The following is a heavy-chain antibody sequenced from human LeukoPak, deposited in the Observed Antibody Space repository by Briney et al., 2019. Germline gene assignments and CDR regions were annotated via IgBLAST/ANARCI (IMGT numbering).Heavy chain of an antibody. D-gene: IGHD6-13*01. CDR1: GGSISSYY. V-gene: IGHV4-4*09. Sequence: SETLSLTCTVSGGSISSYYWSWIRQPPGKGLEWIGYIYTSGSTNYNPSLKSRVTISVDTSKNQFSLELSSVTAADTAVYYCARHASYSSSWYGTAAFDIWGQGTMVTVSS. J-gene: IGHJ3*02. CDR2: IYTSGST. CDR3: ARHASYSSSWYGTAAFDI.